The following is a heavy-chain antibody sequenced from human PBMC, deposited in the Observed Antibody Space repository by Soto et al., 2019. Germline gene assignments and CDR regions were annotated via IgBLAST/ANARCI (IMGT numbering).Heavy chain of an antibody. V-gene: IGHV4-39*01. D-gene: IGHD6-6*01. CDR1: GGSISSSSYY. J-gene: IGHJ4*02. Sequence: SETLSLTCTVSGGSISSSSYYWGWIRQPPGKGLEWIGSIYYSGSTYYNPSLKSRVTISVDTSKNQFSLKLSSVTAADTAVYYCARRSSVAARGDYWGQGTLVTVSS. CDR2: IYYSGST. CDR3: ARRSSVAARGDY.